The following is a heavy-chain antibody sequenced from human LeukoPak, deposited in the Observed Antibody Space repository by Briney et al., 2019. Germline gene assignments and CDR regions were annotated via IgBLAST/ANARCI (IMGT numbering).Heavy chain of an antibody. Sequence: PSETLSLTCTVSGGSISTSNYYWGWIRQPPGKGLEWIGNIFYSGSTNYNPSLKSRVTISVDTSKNQFSLKLSSVTAADTAVYYCARGLVRYYDFWSGYYGAARWFDPWGQGTLVTVSS. CDR1: GGSISTSNYY. CDR2: IFYSGST. J-gene: IGHJ5*02. V-gene: IGHV4-39*07. D-gene: IGHD3-3*01. CDR3: ARGLVRYYDFWSGYYGAARWFDP.